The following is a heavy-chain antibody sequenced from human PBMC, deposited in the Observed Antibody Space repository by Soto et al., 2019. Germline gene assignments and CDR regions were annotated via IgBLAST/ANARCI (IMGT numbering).Heavy chain of an antibody. CDR1: GDSVSSNSAA. J-gene: IGHJ5*02. CDR2: TYYRSKWYN. D-gene: IGHD2-15*01. Sequence: PSQTLSLTCAISGDSVSSNSAAWNWIRQSPSRGLEWLGRTYYRSKWYNDYAVSVKSRITINPDTSKNQFSLQLNSVTPEDTAVYYCARAVAGAYCSGGSCYSSWFDLWGQGTLVTVSS. V-gene: IGHV6-1*01. CDR3: ARAVAGAYCSGGSCYSSWFDL.